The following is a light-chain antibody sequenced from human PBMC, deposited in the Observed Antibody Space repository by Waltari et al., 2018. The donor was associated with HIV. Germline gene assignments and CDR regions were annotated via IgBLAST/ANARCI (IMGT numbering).Light chain of an antibody. CDR2: EVS. J-gene: IGLJ3*02. Sequence: QSALTQPASVSGSPGQSITLSCNGPRSDLRIYHPVSWYQPHPGKAPTCIIYEVSNLPSGVSIRFSGSISANTASLTISGLQAEDEAVYFCASYISSSSPEFGGGTKVTVL. CDR3: ASYISSSSPE. CDR1: RSDLRIYHP. V-gene: IGLV2-14*01.